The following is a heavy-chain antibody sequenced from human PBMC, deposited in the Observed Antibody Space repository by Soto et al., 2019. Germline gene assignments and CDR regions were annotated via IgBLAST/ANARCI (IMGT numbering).Heavy chain of an antibody. CDR3: ARGGDGDIDY. D-gene: IGHD2-21*02. V-gene: IGHV4-30-2*01. CDR1: GGSISSGGYS. CDR2: IYHSGST. J-gene: IGHJ4*02. Sequence: SETLSLTCAVSGGSISSGGYSWSWIRQPPGKGLEWIGYIYHSGSTYYNPSLKSRVTISVDRSKTQFSLKLSSVTAADTAVYYCARGGDGDIDYWGQGTLVTVSS.